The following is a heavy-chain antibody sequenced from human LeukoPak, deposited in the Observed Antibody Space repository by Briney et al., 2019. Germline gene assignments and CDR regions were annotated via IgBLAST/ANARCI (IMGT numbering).Heavy chain of an antibody. V-gene: IGHV4-34*01. D-gene: IGHD6-6*01. CDR3: ARGIAARAFDY. CDR1: GGSFSGYY. J-gene: IGHJ4*02. Sequence: SETLSLTCAVYGGSFSGYYWSWIRQPPGKGLEWIGEINHSGSTNYNPSLKSRVTISVDTSKNQFSLKLSSVTAADTAVYYCARGIAARAFDYWGQGTLVTVSS. CDR2: INHSGST.